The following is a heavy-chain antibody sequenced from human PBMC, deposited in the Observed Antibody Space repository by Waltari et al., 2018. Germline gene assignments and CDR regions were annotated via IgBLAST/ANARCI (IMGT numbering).Heavy chain of an antibody. J-gene: IGHJ6*03. V-gene: IGHV3-23*03. D-gene: IGHD2-8*01. Sequence: EVQLLESGGDLVQPGGSLRLSCAASGFIFSNYAMSWVLQAPGKGLESVSIIYSGGSSTYYADSVKGRFTISRHNSKNTLYLQMNSLRAEDTAVYYCAKYFSNHMDVWGKGTTVTVSS. CDR1: GFIFSNYA. CDR3: AKYFSNHMDV. CDR2: IYSGGSST.